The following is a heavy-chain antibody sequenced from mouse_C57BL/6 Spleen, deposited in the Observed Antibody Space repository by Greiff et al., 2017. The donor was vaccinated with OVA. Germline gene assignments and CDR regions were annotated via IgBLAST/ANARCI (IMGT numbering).Heavy chain of an antibody. CDR3: TGLFIYYYGPWFAY. J-gene: IGHJ3*01. Sequence: EVKLVESGGGLVQPGGSMKLSCVASGFTFSNYWMNWVRQSPEKGLEWVAQIRLKSDNYATHYAESVKGRFTISRDDSKSSVYLQMNNLRAEDTGIYYCTGLFIYYYGPWFAYWGQGTLVTVSA. D-gene: IGHD1-1*01. CDR1: GFTFSNYW. V-gene: IGHV6-3*01. CDR2: IRLKSDNYAT.